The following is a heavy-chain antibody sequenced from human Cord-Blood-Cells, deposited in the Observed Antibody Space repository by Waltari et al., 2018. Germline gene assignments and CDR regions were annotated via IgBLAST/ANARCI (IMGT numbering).Heavy chain of an antibody. CDR3: ARVPGWSYYFDY. J-gene: IGHJ4*02. V-gene: IGHV3-21*01. D-gene: IGHD2-15*01. CDR2: ISSRSSYI. Sequence: EVQLVESGGGLVKPGGSLGSSCSASGFTSLVYNINWVPQAPGKVLEWVSSISSRSSYIYYADSVKGRFTISRDNAKNSLYLQMNSLRAEDTAVYYCARVPGWSYYFDYWGQGTLVTVSS. CDR1: GFTSLVYN.